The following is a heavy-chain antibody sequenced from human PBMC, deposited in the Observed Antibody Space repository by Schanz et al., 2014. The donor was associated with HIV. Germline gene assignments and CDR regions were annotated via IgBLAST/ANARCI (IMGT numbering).Heavy chain of an antibody. V-gene: IGHV3-21*04. Sequence: EVQLVESGGGLVQPGGSLRLSCVASGFTFSTYSMNWVRQTPGKGLECVSSISRDPSYIYYADSVRGRFTISRDNPKNTLYLQIDSLRVEDTAMYYCAKDRNGYNQPIESWGHGTLVSVSS. CDR1: GFTFSTYS. CDR2: ISRDPSYI. D-gene: IGHD5-18*01. CDR3: AKDRNGYNQPIES. J-gene: IGHJ5*01.